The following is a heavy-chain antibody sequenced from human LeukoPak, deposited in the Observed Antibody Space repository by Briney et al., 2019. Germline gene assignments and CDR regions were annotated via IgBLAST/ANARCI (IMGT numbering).Heavy chain of an antibody. CDR1: GFTFSSYS. J-gene: IGHJ3*01. D-gene: IGHD6-13*01. CDR3: ARETQQRQLSNPFEF. Sequence: QPGRSLLLSCAASGFTFSSYSMHGGRQAPGKGREGVGGIRNDGSNQYYADSVKGQFTISRDNSKNTLYLQMNSLRADDTALYYCARETQQRQLSNPFEFWGQGTMVTVSS. CDR2: IRNDGSNQ. V-gene: IGHV3-30*04.